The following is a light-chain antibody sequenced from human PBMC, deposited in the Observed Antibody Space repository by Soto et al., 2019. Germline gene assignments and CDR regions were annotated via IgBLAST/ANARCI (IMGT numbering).Light chain of an antibody. V-gene: IGKV3-11*01. CDR1: QSVGSY. J-gene: IGKJ5*01. CDR2: DAS. Sequence: EIVFTQSPSTLSLSPGEGATLSCRASQSVGSYLAWYQQKLGQAPRLLIYDASKRATGIPARFSGSGSGTDFTLTINSLEPEDFAVYYCQQRNYWPITFGQGTRLEIK. CDR3: QQRNYWPIT.